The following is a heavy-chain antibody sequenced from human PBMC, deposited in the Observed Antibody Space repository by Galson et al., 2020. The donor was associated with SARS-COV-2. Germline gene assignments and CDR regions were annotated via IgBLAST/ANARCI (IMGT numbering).Heavy chain of an antibody. Sequence: ASVKVSCKASGYTFTSYDINWVRQATGQGLEWMGWMNPNSGNTGYAQKFQGRVTMTRNTSISTAYMELSSLRSEDTAVYYCARVHKYYYDSSGYYDYYYYMDVWGKGTTVTVSS. CDR3: ARVHKYYYDSSGYYDYYYYMDV. D-gene: IGHD3-22*01. J-gene: IGHJ6*03. CDR1: GYTFTSYD. CDR2: MNPNSGNT. V-gene: IGHV1-8*01.